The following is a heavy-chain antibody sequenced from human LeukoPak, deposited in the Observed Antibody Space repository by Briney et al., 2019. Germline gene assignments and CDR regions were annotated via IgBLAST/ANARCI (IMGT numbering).Heavy chain of an antibody. Sequence: SETLSLTCTVSGDSISSGTYSWGWIRQPPGKGLEWIGSIYYSGSTYYNPSLKSRVTISVDTSKGQFSLTLSSVTAADTAVYFCARRSTSGSYYFDCWGQGTLITVSS. CDR3: ARRSTSGSYYFDC. CDR2: IYYSGST. D-gene: IGHD6-19*01. CDR1: GDSISSGTYS. V-gene: IGHV4-39*01. J-gene: IGHJ4*02.